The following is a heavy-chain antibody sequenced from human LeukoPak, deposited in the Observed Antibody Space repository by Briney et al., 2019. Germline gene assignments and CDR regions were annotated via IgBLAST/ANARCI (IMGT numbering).Heavy chain of an antibody. D-gene: IGHD2-21*01. CDR3: ARAVVILAASRWLDS. V-gene: IGHV3-30-3*01. Sequence: PGGSLRLSCAASGFTFSRYALHWVRQAPGKGLEWVAVISHDGSNINYADSLKGRFTISRDNSKNTIYLQMNSLRDEDTAVYYCARAVVILAASRWLDSWGQGTLVTVSS. CDR2: ISHDGSNI. J-gene: IGHJ5*01. CDR1: GFTFSRYA.